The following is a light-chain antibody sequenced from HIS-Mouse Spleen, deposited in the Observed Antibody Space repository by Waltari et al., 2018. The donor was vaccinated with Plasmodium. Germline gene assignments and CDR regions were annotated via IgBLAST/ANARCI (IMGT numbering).Light chain of an antibody. CDR1: ALPKNY. CDR2: EDS. J-gene: IGLJ3*02. Sequence: SYELTQPPSVSVSPGQTARLTCSGDALPKNYAYWYQQKSGQAPVPVIYEDSNRPSGIPGRFSGSSSGTMATLTISGAQVEDEADYYCYSTDSSGNHRVFGGGTKLTVL. CDR3: YSTDSSGNHRV. V-gene: IGLV3-10*01.